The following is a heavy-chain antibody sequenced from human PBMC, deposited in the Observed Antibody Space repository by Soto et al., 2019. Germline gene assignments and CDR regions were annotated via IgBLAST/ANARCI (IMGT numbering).Heavy chain of an antibody. CDR1: GLTFGGNA. Sequence: QVQVVESGGGVVQPGRSRRLSGAASGLTFGGNAMHGVRQAPGKGLEGVAVISYDGSIQYYADSVKGRFTISRDNSKSTLYLQMNSLRAEDSAVYYCAKGGSSSARYFDYWGQGTLVTVSS. D-gene: IGHD6-6*01. CDR2: ISYDGSIQ. V-gene: IGHV3-30*18. CDR3: AKGGSSSARYFDY. J-gene: IGHJ4*02.